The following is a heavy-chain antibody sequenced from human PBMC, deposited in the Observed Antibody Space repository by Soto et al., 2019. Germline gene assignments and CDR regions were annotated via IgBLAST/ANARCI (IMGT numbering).Heavy chain of an antibody. D-gene: IGHD3-22*01. CDR2: INHSGST. CDR3: ARGRRAGTLGQLWLERYYYDSSGYSYYYYGMDV. V-gene: IGHV4-34*01. Sequence: QVQLQQWGAGLLKPSETLSLTCAVYGGSFSGYYWSWIRQPPGKGLEWIGEINHSGSTNYNPSLKSRVTISVDTSKNQFSLKLSSVTAADTAVYYCARGRRAGTLGQLWLERYYYDSSGYSYYYYGMDVWGQGTTVTVSS. J-gene: IGHJ6*02. CDR1: GGSFSGYY.